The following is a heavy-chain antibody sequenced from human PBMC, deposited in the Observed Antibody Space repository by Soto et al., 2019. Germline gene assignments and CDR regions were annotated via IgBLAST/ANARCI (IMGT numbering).Heavy chain of an antibody. J-gene: IGHJ3*02. CDR1: GGSISSYY. CDR2: IYYSGST. CDR3: AGTADDAFDI. V-gene: IGHV4-59*01. Sequence: SETLSLTCTVSGGSISSYYWSWIRQPPGKGLEWIGYIYYSGSTNYNPSLKSRVTISVDTSKNQFSLKLSSVTAADTAVYYCAGTADDAFDIWGQGTMVTVSS. D-gene: IGHD6-25*01.